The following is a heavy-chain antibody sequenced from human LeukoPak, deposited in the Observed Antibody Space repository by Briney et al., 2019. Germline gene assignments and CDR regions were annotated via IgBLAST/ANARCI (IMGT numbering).Heavy chain of an antibody. CDR3: VRGGGDIAARRDHVDY. J-gene: IGHJ4*02. V-gene: IGHV1-46*01. D-gene: IGHD6-13*01. Sequence: GASVKVSCKASGYTFTSYYMHWVRQAPGQGLEWMGIINPSGGSTSYAQKFQGRVTMTRDMSTSTVYMELSSLRSEDTAVYYCVRGGGDIAARRDHVDYWGQGTLVTVSS. CDR2: INPSGGST. CDR1: GYTFTSYY.